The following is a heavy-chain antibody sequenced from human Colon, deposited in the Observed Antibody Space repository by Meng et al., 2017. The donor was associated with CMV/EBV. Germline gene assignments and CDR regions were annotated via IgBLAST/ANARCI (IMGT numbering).Heavy chain of an antibody. V-gene: IGHV1-18*04. J-gene: IGHJ1*01. CDR3: VREGQIRAGTTVFFQH. D-gene: IGHD1-7*01. CDR1: CYIFSFFS. CDR2: MSADRVGT. Sequence: VRKPGASAQVSCKASCYIFSFFSIRGVRQAARQGLEWMGWMSADRVGTRYAQNLQGRVTMTRDTSTSTAYMELASMRSDDTAVDYCVREGQIRAGTTVFFQHWGQGTLVTVSS.